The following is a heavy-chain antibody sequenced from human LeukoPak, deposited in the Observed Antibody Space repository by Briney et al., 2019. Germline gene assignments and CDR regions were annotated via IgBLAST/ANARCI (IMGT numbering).Heavy chain of an antibody. CDR2: IYPDDSDT. CDR1: GYSFASYW. V-gene: IGHV5-51*01. Sequence: GESLKISCQGSGYSFASYWIGWVRQMPGKGLEWMGIIYPDDSDTRYSPPFQGQVTISAVKSTRTAYLQWSRLKASDTATYYCARRLGYCRGGSCYTPKDYYYGMDVWGQGTTVTVSS. J-gene: IGHJ6*02. CDR3: ARRLGYCRGGSCYTPKDYYYGMDV. D-gene: IGHD2-15*01.